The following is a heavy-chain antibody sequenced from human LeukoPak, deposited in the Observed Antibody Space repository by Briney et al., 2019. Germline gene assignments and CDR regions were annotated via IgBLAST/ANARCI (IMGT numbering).Heavy chain of an antibody. CDR3: ARGVATITQYYYYYYMDV. J-gene: IGHJ6*03. V-gene: IGHV1-46*01. D-gene: IGHD5-12*01. CDR2: INPSGGST. Sequence: ASVKVSCKASGYTFTSYYMHWVRQAPGQGLEWMGIINPSGGSTSYAQKFQGRVTMTRDMSTSTVYMELSSLRSEDTAVYYCARGVATITQYYYYYYMDVWGKGTTVTVSS. CDR1: GYTFTSYY.